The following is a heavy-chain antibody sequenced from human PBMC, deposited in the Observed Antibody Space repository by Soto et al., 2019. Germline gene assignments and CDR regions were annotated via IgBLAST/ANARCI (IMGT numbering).Heavy chain of an antibody. V-gene: IGHV3-53*01. J-gene: IGHJ4*02. Sequence: GRSLRLSCAASGFSVTDHNMTWVRQAPGRGLEWVSVLYTGGSAYYGDSVKGRFTISRDSSTNTLYLEMNSLKVGDTGFYFCARSFNDWTTYSDYWSEGTLVTVS. D-gene: IGHD3-9*01. CDR1: GFSVTDHN. CDR2: LYTGGSA. CDR3: ARSFNDWTTYSDY.